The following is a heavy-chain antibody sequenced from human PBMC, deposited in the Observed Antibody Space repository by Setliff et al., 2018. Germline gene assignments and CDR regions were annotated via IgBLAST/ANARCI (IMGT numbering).Heavy chain of an antibody. Sequence: PGESLKISCAASGFTFSGYGMHWVRQAPGKGLEWVAFIRYDGSNKYYADSVKGRFTISRDNSKNTLYLQMNSLRAEDTAVYYCAKDTGAAKYGMDVWGQGTTVTVSS. CDR3: AKDTGAAKYGMDV. CDR1: GFTFSGYG. V-gene: IGHV3-30*02. D-gene: IGHD2-15*01. CDR2: IRYDGSNK. J-gene: IGHJ6*02.